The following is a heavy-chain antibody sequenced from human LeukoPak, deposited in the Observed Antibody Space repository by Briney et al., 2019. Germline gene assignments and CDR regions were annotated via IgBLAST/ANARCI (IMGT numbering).Heavy chain of an antibody. J-gene: IGHJ5*02. CDR2: IYYSGST. V-gene: IGHV4-39*07. D-gene: IGHD3-16*02. Sequence: PSETLSLTCTVSGGSISSSSYYWGWIRQPPGKGLEWIGSIYYSGSTYYNPSLKSRVTISVDTSKNQFSLKLSSVTAADTAVYYCARGALPSGYDYIWGSYRHNWFDPWGQGTLVTVSS. CDR1: GGSISSSSYY. CDR3: ARGALPSGYDYIWGSYRHNWFDP.